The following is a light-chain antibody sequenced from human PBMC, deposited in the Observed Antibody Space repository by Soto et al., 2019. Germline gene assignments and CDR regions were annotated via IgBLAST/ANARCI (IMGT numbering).Light chain of an antibody. Sequence: DIQMTQSPSSLSASVGDRVTITCRASQGISNYLAWYQQKPGKVPKLLIYAASTLQSGVPSRFSGSGSGTDFTRPISSLHPEDVATYYCQKYNSAPYTFGQGTKLEIK. CDR3: QKYNSAPYT. V-gene: IGKV1-27*01. CDR1: QGISNY. CDR2: AAS. J-gene: IGKJ2*01.